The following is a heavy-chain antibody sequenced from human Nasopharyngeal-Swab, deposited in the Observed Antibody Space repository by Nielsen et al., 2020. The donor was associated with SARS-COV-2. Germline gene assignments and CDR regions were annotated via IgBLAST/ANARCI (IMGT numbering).Heavy chain of an antibody. Sequence: SVQVSCKVCGSSLTELSMHWVRQAPGKWLEWMGVFDPEDGETIYAQKFQCRVTMTEDTLTDTAYMELTSLRSEDTAVYYCATDSPYGSGSYHYYYYYGMDVWGQGTTVTVSS. CDR1: GSSLTELS. CDR2: FDPEDGET. V-gene: IGHV1-24*01. J-gene: IGHJ6*02. D-gene: IGHD3-10*01. CDR3: ATDSPYGSGSYHYYYYYGMDV.